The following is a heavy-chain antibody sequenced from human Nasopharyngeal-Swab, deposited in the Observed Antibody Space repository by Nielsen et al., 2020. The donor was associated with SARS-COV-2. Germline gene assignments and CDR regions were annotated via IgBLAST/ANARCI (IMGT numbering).Heavy chain of an antibody. CDR1: GYSFSSYG. V-gene: IGHV1-18*01. Sequence: ASVKVSCKASGYSFSSYGITWVRQAPGQGLEWMGWIIASSGNTNYAQNLRGRVTMTTDTSTNTAYMELRSLRLDDTAMYYCTRDDFNWYFDLWGRGTLVTVSS. J-gene: IGHJ2*01. CDR3: TRDDFNWYFDL. CDR2: IIASSGNT. D-gene: IGHD3/OR15-3a*01.